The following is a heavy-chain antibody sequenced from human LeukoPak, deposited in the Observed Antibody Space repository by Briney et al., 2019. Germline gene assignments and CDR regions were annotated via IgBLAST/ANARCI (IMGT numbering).Heavy chain of an antibody. J-gene: IGHJ4*02. CDR1: GFTFSSYG. CDR3: ARDYYGSGSFPYYFDY. D-gene: IGHD3-10*01. Sequence: GGSLRLSCAASGFTFSSYGMHWVRQAPGKGLEWVAKIKQDGSEKYYADSVKGRFTISRDNAKNSLYLQMNSLRAEDTAVYFCARDYYGSGSFPYYFDYWGQGTLVTVSS. V-gene: IGHV3-7*01. CDR2: IKQDGSEK.